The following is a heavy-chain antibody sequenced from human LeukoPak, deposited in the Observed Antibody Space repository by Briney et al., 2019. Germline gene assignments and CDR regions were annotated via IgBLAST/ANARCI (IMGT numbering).Heavy chain of an antibody. V-gene: IGHV1-69*02. CDR3: ARVGGSRDGFDAFDI. D-gene: IGHD5-24*01. J-gene: IGHJ3*02. CDR1: GGTFSGYT. CDR2: IIPILGIA. Sequence: SVKVSCKASGGTFSGYTISWVRQAPGQGLEWMGRIIPILGIANYAQKFRGRVTITADKSTSTAYMELSSLRSEDTAVYYCARVGGSRDGFDAFDIWGQGTMVTVSS.